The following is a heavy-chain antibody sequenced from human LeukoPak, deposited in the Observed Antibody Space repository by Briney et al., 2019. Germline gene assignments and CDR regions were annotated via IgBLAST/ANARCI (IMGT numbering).Heavy chain of an antibody. Sequence: GGSLRLSCAVSGLTVTDHYMSWVRQAPGEGLEWGSVIYPDGSTSHADSVKGRFTISRDNSKNTLFLQMNTLRADDTAVYHCARTNPVYADYEYWGQGTLVTVSS. CDR2: IYPDGST. V-gene: IGHV3-53*01. J-gene: IGHJ4*02. CDR1: GLTVTDHY. D-gene: IGHD5/OR15-5a*01. CDR3: ARTNPVYADYEY.